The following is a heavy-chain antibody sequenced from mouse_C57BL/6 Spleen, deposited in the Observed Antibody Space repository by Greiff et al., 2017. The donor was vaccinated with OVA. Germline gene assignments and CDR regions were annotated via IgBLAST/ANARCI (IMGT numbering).Heavy chain of an antibody. D-gene: IGHD3-2*02. Sequence: VQLQQSGAELVRPGASVTLSCKASGYTFTDYEMHWVKQTPVHGLEWIGAIDPETGGTAYNQKFKGKAILTADKSSSTAYMELRSLTSEDSAVYDCTRAGTAQATDYWGQGTTLTVSS. CDR1: GYTFTDYE. J-gene: IGHJ2*01. V-gene: IGHV1-15*01. CDR2: IDPETGGT. CDR3: TRAGTAQATDY.